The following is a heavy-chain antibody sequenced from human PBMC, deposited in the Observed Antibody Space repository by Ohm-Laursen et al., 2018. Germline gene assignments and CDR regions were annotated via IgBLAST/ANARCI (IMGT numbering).Heavy chain of an antibody. CDR1: GFSFDDYA. Sequence: SLRLSCAASGFSFDDYAMHWVRQAPGKGLEWVSGISWNSGSIGYADSVKGRFTISRDNAKNSLYLQMSSLRVEDTAVYYCARASSPPPYFDYWGQGTLVTVSS. V-gene: IGHV3-9*01. D-gene: IGHD3-16*01. CDR2: ISWNSGSI. J-gene: IGHJ4*02. CDR3: ARASSPPPYFDY.